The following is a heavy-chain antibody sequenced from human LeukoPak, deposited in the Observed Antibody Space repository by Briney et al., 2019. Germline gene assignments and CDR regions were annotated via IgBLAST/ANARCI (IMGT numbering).Heavy chain of an antibody. CDR2: INPNSGGT. D-gene: IGHD2-21*01. CDR3: ARDGVVGPGFGMDV. Sequence: GASVKVSCKASGYTFTGYYMHWVRQAPGQGLEWMGWINPNSGGTNYAQKFQGWVTMTRDTSISTAYMELSRLRSDDTAVYYCARDGVVGPGFGMDVWGQGTTVTVSS. J-gene: IGHJ6*02. CDR1: GYTFTGYY. V-gene: IGHV1-2*04.